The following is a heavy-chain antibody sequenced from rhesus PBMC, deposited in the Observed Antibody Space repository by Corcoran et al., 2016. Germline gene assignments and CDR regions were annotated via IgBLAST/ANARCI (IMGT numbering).Heavy chain of an antibody. Sequence: QVQLQESGPGVVKPSETLSLTCAVSGGSISDNYRWSWIRQPPGKGLVWSGFIYGSGTSTKYNPHFKSRHTIAKDTSRSQFSLNLISVAAADPAVYYCARDWGMWTGYSLDSWGQGVVVTVSS. CDR2: IYGSGTST. D-gene: IGHD3-3*01. J-gene: IGHJ6*01. CDR1: GGSISDNYR. V-gene: IGHV4S10*01. CDR3: ARDWGMWTGYSLDS.